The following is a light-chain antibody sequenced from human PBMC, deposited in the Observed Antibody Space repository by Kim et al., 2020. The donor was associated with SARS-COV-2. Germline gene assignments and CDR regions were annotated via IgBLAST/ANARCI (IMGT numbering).Light chain of an antibody. CDR3: QQYDTSTWT. CDR1: QSVSSSY. Sequence: EIVLTQSPGTLSLSPGERATLSCRASQSVSSSYLAWYQQKPGQAPRLVIYGASSRATGIPDRFSGSGSGTDFSLTISRLEPEDFAVYYCQQYDTSTWTFVQGTKV. CDR2: GAS. J-gene: IGKJ1*01. V-gene: IGKV3-20*01.